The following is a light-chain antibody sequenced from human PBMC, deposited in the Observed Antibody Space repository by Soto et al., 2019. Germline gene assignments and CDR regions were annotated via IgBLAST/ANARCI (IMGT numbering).Light chain of an antibody. V-gene: IGKV3-20*01. Sequence: EIVLTQSPGTLSLSPGERATLSCRASQSVSVNSLAWYQQKPGQAPRLLIYDASSRATGIPDRFSGSGSGTDFTLTISRLEPDDFAVYYCQPYGTSSWTFGQGTKVDIK. J-gene: IGKJ1*01. CDR1: QSVSVNS. CDR2: DAS. CDR3: QPYGTSSWT.